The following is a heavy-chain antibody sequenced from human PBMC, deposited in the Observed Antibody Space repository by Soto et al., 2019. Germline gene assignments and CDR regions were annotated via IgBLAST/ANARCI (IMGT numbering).Heavy chain of an antibody. J-gene: IGHJ6*02. V-gene: IGHV3-30*18. CDR2: ISYDGSNK. CDR1: GFTFSSYG. Sequence: QVQLVESGGGVVQPGRSLRLSCAASGFTFSSYGMHWVRQAPGKGLEWVAVISYDGSNKYYADSVKGRFTISRDNSKNTLYLQMNSLRAEDTAVYYCAKDFRVAVRDILYYYYGMDVWGQGTTVTVSS. CDR3: AKDFRVAVRDILYYYYGMDV. D-gene: IGHD3-10*01.